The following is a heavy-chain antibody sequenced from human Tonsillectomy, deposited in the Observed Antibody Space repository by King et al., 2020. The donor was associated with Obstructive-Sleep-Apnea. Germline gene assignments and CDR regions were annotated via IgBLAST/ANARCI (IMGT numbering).Heavy chain of an antibody. J-gene: IGHJ6*02. CDR3: ARDYLGYYGMDV. CDR1: EFDISTNY. V-gene: IGHV3-53*04. D-gene: IGHD2/OR15-2a*01. Sequence: VQLVESGGGLVQPGGSLRLSCVVSEFDISTNYMSWVRQPPGKGLEWLSVLYPTGSAPYADSVKGRFTISRLNSKNTLYLQMDSLRPEDTALYYCARDYLGYYGMDVWGQGTTVTVSS. CDR2: LYPTGSA.